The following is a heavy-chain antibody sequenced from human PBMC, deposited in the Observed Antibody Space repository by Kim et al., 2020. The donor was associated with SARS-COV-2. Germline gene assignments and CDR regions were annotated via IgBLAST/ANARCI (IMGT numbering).Heavy chain of an antibody. CDR1: GFTFSSYA. J-gene: IGHJ4*01. Sequence: GGSLRLSCAASGFTFSSYAMHWVRQAPGKGLEWVAVISYDGSNKYYADSVKGRFTISRDNSKNTLYLQMNSLRAEDTAVYYCARERYYYDSSGYRHPHY. V-gene: IGHV3-30*04. D-gene: IGHD3-22*01. CDR2: ISYDGSNK. CDR3: ARERYYYDSSGYRHPHY.